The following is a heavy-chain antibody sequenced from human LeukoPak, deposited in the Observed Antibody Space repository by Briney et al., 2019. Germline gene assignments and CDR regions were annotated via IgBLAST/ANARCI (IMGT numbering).Heavy chain of an antibody. D-gene: IGHD6-6*01. V-gene: IGHV4-39*01. CDR3: ARGRGQLVRPYFDF. CDR2: IFHSGST. J-gene: IGHJ4*02. Sequence: PSETLSLTCSVSGGSISSSGYYWGWIRQPPGKGLESIGSIFHSGSTYYKPSLKSRVTISVDTSKSQFSLKVSSVTAADTAVYYCARGRGQLVRPYFDFWGQGTLVTVSS. CDR1: GGSISSSGYY.